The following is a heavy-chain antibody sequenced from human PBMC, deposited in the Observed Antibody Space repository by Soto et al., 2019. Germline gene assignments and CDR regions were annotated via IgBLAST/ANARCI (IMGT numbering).Heavy chain of an antibody. CDR2: IYYSGST. V-gene: IGHV4-59*01. J-gene: IGHJ6*02. Sequence: PSETLSLTCTVSGGSISSYYWSWIRQPPGKGLEWIGYIYYSGSTNYNPSLKSRVTISVDTSKNQFSLKLSSVTAADTAVYYCARYPPYCDFWSGSYNPYGMDVWGQGTTVTVSS. CDR3: ARYPPYCDFWSGSYNPYGMDV. CDR1: GGSISSYY. D-gene: IGHD3-3*01.